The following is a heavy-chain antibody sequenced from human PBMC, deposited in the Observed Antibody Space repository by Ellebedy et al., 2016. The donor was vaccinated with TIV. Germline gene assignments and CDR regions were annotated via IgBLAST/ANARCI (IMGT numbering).Heavy chain of an antibody. CDR1: GYTFRYFY. CDR3: GTGDWTFLGMDV. D-gene: IGHD2-21*02. CDR2: IDPEDGKT. Sequence: ASVKVSXXASGYTFRYFYIHWVRQAPGKGLEWMGGIDPEDGKTIYAQKFQGRVTMTEDTFTDTAYLELSSLRSEDSAVYYCGTGDWTFLGMDVWGPGTTVTVSS. J-gene: IGHJ6*02. V-gene: IGHV1-24*01.